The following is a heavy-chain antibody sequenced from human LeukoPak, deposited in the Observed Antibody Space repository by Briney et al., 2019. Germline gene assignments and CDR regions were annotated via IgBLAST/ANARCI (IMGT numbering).Heavy chain of an antibody. CDR1: GFTFSSYA. D-gene: IGHD3-10*01. CDR3: AKGMGLLWFGEFVDY. CDR2: ISGSGVTT. Sequence: GGSLRLSCVASGFTFSSYAMAWVRQAPGKGLEWVSAISGSGVTTHNAGSVKGRFSISRDNSKNTLYLQMNSLRAEDTAVYYCAKGMGLLWFGEFVDYWGQGTLVTVSS. V-gene: IGHV3-23*01. J-gene: IGHJ4*02.